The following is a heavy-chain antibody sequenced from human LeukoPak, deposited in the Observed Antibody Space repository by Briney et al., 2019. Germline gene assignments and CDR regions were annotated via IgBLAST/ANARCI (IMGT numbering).Heavy chain of an antibody. V-gene: IGHV3-30*18. CDR3: AKDLSRYSSSWYLSN. J-gene: IGHJ4*02. CDR2: ISYDGSKT. Sequence: GGSLRLSCAASGFTFSSYSMNWVRQAPGKGLEWVAIISYDGSKTYYADSVKGRFTISRDNSKNSLYLQMNSLRAEDTALYYCAKDLSRYSSSWYLSNWGQGTLVTVSS. D-gene: IGHD6-13*01. CDR1: GFTFSSYS.